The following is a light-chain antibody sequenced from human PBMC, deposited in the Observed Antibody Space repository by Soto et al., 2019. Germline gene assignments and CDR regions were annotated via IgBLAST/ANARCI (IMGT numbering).Light chain of an antibody. V-gene: IGKV3-11*01. CDR2: DAS. Sequence: EILLTQSPATLSLSPGERATLSCRASQSVSSYLAWYQQKPGQAPRLLIYDASNRATGIPARLSGSGSGTDFTLTISSLEPEDFAVYYCQQRSNWITFGQGTRLEIK. J-gene: IGKJ5*01. CDR1: QSVSSY. CDR3: QQRSNWIT.